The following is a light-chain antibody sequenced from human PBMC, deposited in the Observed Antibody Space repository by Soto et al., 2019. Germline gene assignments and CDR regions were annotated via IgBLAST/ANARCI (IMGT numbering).Light chain of an antibody. V-gene: IGKV1-9*01. CDR2: TAS. CDR3: QQLNSYPPT. J-gene: IGKJ4*01. CDR1: QGISSY. Sequence: DIQLTQSPSFLSASVGDRVTITCRASQGISSYFAWYQQKPGKAPKLLIYTASTLQSGVPSRFTGSGSGTEFTLTISSLQPEDFATYFCQQLNSYPPTFGGGTKVEIK.